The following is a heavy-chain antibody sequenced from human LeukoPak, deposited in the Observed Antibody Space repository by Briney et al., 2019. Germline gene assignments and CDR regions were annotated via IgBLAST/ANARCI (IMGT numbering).Heavy chain of an antibody. CDR2: ISGGGPST. J-gene: IGHJ4*02. CDR3: ATSAYTYGRFDY. D-gene: IGHD5-18*01. Sequence: GGSPRLSCVASGFTFSNYDMSWVRQAPGKGLEWVSLISGGGPSTYYTDSVKGRFTISRDNAKNSLYLQMNSLRAEDTAVYYCATSAYTYGRFDYWGPGTLVTVSS. CDR1: GFTFSNYD. V-gene: IGHV3-23*01.